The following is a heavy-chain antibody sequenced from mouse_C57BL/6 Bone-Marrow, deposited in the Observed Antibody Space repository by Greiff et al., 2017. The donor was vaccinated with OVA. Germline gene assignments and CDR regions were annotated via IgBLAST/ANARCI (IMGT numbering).Heavy chain of an antibody. Sequence: DVKLQESGTVLARPGASVKMSCKTSGYTFTSYWMHWVKQRPGQGLEWIGAIYPGNSDTSYNQKFKGKAKLTAVTSASTAYMELSSLTNEDSAVYYCTKVHGYPAWFAYWGQGTLVTVSA. CDR1: GYTFTSYW. CDR3: TKVHGYPAWFAY. V-gene: IGHV1-5*01. CDR2: IYPGNSDT. J-gene: IGHJ3*01. D-gene: IGHD2-2*01.